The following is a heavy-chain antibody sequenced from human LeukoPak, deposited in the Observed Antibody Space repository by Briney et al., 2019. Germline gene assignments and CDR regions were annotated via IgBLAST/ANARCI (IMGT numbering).Heavy chain of an antibody. V-gene: IGHV3-74*01. CDR1: GFTFSSYW. D-gene: IGHD6-19*01. J-gene: IGHJ4*02. Sequence: PGGSLRLSCAASGFTFSSYWMHWVRQAPGKGLMWVSRINADGSTTSYADSVRGRFTISRDNAKNTLYLQMNSLRAEDTAVYYCATLISGWSLYWGQGTLVTVSS. CDR3: ATLISGWSLY. CDR2: INADGSTT.